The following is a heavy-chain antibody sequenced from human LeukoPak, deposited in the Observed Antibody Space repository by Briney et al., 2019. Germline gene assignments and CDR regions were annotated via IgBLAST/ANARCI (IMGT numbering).Heavy chain of an antibody. CDR2: INHSGST. CDR1: GGSFSGYY. CDR3: ARYGRSGSYFSQAFYYYYMDV. Sequence: SETLSLTCAVYGGSFSGYYWSWIRQPPGKGLEWIGEINHSGSTNYNPSLKSRVTISVDTSKNQFSLKLSSVTAADTAVYYCARYGRSGSYFSQAFYYYYMDVWGKGTTVTISS. D-gene: IGHD1-26*01. J-gene: IGHJ6*03. V-gene: IGHV4-34*01.